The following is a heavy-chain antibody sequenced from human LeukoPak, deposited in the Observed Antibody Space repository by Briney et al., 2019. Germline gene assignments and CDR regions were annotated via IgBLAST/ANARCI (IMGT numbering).Heavy chain of an antibody. CDR1: GFTFSSYW. V-gene: IGHV3-21*01. Sequence: GGSLRLSCAASGFTFSSYWMSWVRQAPGKGLEWVSSISSSSYIYYADSVKGRFTISRDNAKNSLYLQMNSLRAEDTAVYYCARDIYSSSTVDYWGQGTLVTVSS. J-gene: IGHJ4*02. CDR2: ISSSSYI. D-gene: IGHD6-6*01. CDR3: ARDIYSSSTVDY.